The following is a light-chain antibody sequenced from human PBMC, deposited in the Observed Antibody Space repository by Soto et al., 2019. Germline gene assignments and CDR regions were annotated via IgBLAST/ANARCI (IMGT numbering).Light chain of an antibody. CDR1: PGAVTSGSY. V-gene: IGLV7-43*01. J-gene: IGLJ3*02. Sequence: QAVLTQEPSLTVSPGGTVTLTCASSPGAVTSGSYANWFQQKPGQAPRPLIYSTTNRHSRTPARFSGSLLGGKAALTLSGVQPEDEAHYYCLLYYGGALWVFGGGTKLTVL. CDR2: STT. CDR3: LLYYGGALWV.